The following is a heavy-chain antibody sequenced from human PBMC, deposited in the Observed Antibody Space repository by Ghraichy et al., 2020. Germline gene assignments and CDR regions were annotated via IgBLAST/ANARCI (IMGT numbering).Heavy chain of an antibody. D-gene: IGHD1-14*01. CDR2: INHSGST. CDR1: GGSFSDYY. J-gene: IGHJ5*02. CDR3: ARGGRAVPGRWIDP. V-gene: IGHV4-34*01. Sequence: SETLSLTCAVYGGSFSDYYWSWIRQPPGKGLEWIGEINHSGSTNYNPSPKSRVTISVDTSKNQFSLKLSSVTAADTAVYYCARGGRAVPGRWIDPWGQGTLVTVSS.